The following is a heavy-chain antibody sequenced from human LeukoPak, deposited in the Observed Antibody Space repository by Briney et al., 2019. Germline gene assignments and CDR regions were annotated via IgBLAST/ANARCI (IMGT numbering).Heavy chain of an antibody. Sequence: GESLKISCKGSGYSFTSYWIGWVRQMPGKGLEWMGIIYPGDSDTRYSPSFQGQVTISADKSISTAYLQWSSLKASDTAMYYCARLLRDGSGYDYSPPFFDYWGQGTLVTVSS. CDR3: ARLLRDGSGYDYSPPFFDY. V-gene: IGHV5-51*01. CDR2: IYPGDSDT. J-gene: IGHJ4*02. CDR1: GYSFTSYW. D-gene: IGHD5-12*01.